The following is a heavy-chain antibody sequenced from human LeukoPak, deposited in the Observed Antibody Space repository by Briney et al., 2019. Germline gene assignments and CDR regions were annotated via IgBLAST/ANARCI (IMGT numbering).Heavy chain of an antibody. V-gene: IGHV3-33*08. CDR2: IWYDGTNQ. D-gene: IGHD1-26*01. CDR3: ARDPYSGSYPTYYFDY. J-gene: IGHJ4*02. CDR1: GFTFSSYA. Sequence: GGSLRLSCAASGFTFSSYAMHWVRQAPGKGLEWVTVIWYDGTNQYYADSVKGRFTISRDNSKNTLYLQMNSLRAEDTAVYYCARDPYSGSYPTYYFDYWGQGTLVTVSP.